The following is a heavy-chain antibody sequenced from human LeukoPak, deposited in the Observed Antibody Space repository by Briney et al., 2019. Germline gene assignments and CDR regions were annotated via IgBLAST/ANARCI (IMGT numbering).Heavy chain of an antibody. V-gene: IGHV5-51*01. Sequence: GESLKISCKVSGYSFTAYWIGWVRQMPGMGLEWVAITYPGDSNTVYSPSFQGQVTISAGTSISTAYLQWNSLRASDTAMYFCVRHPQRSGWSHFDYWGQGTLVTVSP. D-gene: IGHD6-19*01. CDR2: TYPGDSNT. CDR3: VRHPQRSGWSHFDY. CDR1: GYSFTAYW. J-gene: IGHJ4*02.